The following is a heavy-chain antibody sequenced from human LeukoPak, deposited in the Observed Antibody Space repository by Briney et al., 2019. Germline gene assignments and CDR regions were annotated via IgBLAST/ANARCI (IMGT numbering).Heavy chain of an antibody. Sequence: RGSLRLSCAASGFTFSSYSINWVRQAPGKGLEWVSSISSSSAYIYYADSVKGRFTISRDNAKNSLYLQMNSLRAEDTAVYYCARESYSDGSGYYYWLDYWGQGTLVTVSS. D-gene: IGHD3-22*01. CDR1: GFTFSSYS. J-gene: IGHJ4*02. V-gene: IGHV3-21*06. CDR3: ARESYSDGSGYYYWLDY. CDR2: ISSSSAYI.